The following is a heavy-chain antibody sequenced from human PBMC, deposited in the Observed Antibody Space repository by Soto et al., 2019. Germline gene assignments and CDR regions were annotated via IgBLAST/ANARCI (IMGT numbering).Heavy chain of an antibody. Sequence: PGGALRLSCAAPGFTFSSYAMSWVPQAPGKGLKWVSAISGSGGSTYYADSVKGRFTISRDNSKNTLYLQMNSLRAEDTAVYYCARKGYCSGGSCCGLQSWFDPWGQGTLVTVSS. D-gene: IGHD2-15*01. J-gene: IGHJ5*02. V-gene: IGHV3-23*01. CDR2: ISGSGGST. CDR3: ARKGYCSGGSCCGLQSWFDP. CDR1: GFTFSSYA.